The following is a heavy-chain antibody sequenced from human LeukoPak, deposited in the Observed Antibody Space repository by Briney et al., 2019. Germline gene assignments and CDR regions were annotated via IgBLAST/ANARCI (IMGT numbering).Heavy chain of an antibody. V-gene: IGHV3-7*03. CDR1: GFTFSNYW. Sequence: GGSLRLSCAASGFTFSNYWMTWVSQAPGKGLEWVANINRDGSERYYVDSVKGRFTISRDDAKSSLYLQMNSLRAEDTAVYYCARRNAMDVWGQGTTVIVFS. J-gene: IGHJ6*02. CDR2: INRDGSER. CDR3: ARRNAMDV.